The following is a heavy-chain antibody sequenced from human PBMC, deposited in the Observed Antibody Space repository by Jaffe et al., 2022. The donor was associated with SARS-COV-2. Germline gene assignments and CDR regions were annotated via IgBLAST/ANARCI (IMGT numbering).Heavy chain of an antibody. CDR2: ISASGVTV. V-gene: IGHV3-11*01. D-gene: IGHD1-1*01. CDR1: GFTFNDYY. CDR3: ARGVGERLQKFYYYYMDV. J-gene: IGHJ6*03. Sequence: QVLLVESGGDLVKPGGSLRLSCAASGFTFNDYYMGWVRQAPGKGLEWISYISASGVTVYYADSVRGRFTLSRDNAKNSLYLQLNSLRAEDTGLYYCARGVGERLQKFYYYYMDVWGKGTTVTVSS.